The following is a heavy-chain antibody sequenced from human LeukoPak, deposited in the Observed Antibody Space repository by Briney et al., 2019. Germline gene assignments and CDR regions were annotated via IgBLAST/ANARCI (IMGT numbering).Heavy chain of an antibody. D-gene: IGHD4-17*01. V-gene: IGHV4-59*08. CDR3: ARHVYGEGMVV. Sequence: SETLSLTCSVSGGSLNGYYWGWIRQPPGKGLECIGYSHSSEGTALNAFLRSRLTISLDTSKNQFSLTLSFVTAADTAVYFCARHVYGEGMVVWGKGTTVTVSS. J-gene: IGHJ6*04. CDR2: SHSSEGT. CDR1: GGSLNGYY.